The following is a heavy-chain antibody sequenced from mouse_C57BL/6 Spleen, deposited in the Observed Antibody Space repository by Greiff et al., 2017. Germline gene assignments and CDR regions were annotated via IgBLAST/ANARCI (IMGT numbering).Heavy chain of an antibody. Sequence: EVQLQQSEGGLVQPGSSMKLSCTASGFTFSDYYMAWVRQVPEKGLEWVANINYDGSSTYYLDSLKSRFTISTDNAKNILYLQMSRLKSVDTTAYYCARANWDIGYFDYWGQGTTLTVSS. CDR2: INYDGSST. CDR1: GFTFSDYY. V-gene: IGHV5-16*01. J-gene: IGHJ2*01. CDR3: ARANWDIGYFDY. D-gene: IGHD4-1*01.